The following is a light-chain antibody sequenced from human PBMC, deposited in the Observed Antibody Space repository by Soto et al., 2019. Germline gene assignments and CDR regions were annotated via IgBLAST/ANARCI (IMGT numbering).Light chain of an antibody. CDR1: FSDVGGYDY. Sequence: QSALTQPASVSGSPGQSIAISCTGTFSDVGGYDYVSWYQQHPDKAPKLMIYEVTKRPSGVSNRFSGYKSGNTASLTISGLQPEDEADYYCSSQTSGSTRVFGSGTKLTVL. CDR3: SSQTSGSTRV. J-gene: IGLJ1*01. V-gene: IGLV2-14*01. CDR2: EVT.